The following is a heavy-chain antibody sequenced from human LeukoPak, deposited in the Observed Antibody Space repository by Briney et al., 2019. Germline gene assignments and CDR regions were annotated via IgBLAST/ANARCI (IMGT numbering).Heavy chain of an antibody. CDR1: GHTSTGYY. D-gene: IGHD1-14*01. V-gene: IGHV1-46*01. J-gene: IGHJ4*02. CDR3: ARVTGGANFDH. Sequence: ASVKVSCKASGHTSTGYYIHGGGRPPEQGLKGMGVINPGSGNTNYAQKFQDRVTMTRDTSTGTVYMELSSLRSEDTAVYFCARVTGGANFDHWGQGTLVTVSS. CDR2: INPGSGNT.